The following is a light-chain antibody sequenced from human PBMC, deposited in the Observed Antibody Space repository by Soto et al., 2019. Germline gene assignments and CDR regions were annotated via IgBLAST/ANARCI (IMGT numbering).Light chain of an antibody. J-gene: IGLJ2*01. CDR1: TSNIGSNL. CDR3: AACDDSLNGVL. CDR2: SDN. Sequence: QSVLTQPPSASGTPGQRVTISCSGSTSNIGSNLVNWYQQLPGTAPKLLIYSDNQRPSGVPDRFSGSKSGTSASLAISGLQSEDEADYHCAACDDSLNGVLFGGGTKLTVL. V-gene: IGLV1-44*01.